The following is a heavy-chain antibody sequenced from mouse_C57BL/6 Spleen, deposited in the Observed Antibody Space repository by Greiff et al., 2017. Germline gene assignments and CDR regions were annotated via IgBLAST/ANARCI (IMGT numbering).Heavy chain of an antibody. CDR2: IDPENGDT. J-gene: IGHJ3*01. D-gene: IGHD1-1*01. V-gene: IGHV14-4*01. Sequence: VQLQQSGAELVRPGASVKLSCTASGFNIKDDYMHWVKQRPEQGLEWIGWIDPENGDTEYASKFQGKATITADTSSNTAYLQRSSLTSEDTAVYYCTKNYGSSLFAYWGQGTLVTVSA. CDR3: TKNYGSSLFAY. CDR1: GFNIKDDY.